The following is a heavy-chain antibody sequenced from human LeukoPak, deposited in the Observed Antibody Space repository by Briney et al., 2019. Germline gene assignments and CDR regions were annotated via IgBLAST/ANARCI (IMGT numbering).Heavy chain of an antibody. Sequence: SETLSLTCAVYGGSFSGYFWRWIRQPPGKGLQWIGEINHSGSTNYNPSLKSRVNLSVDTPKNQFPLKLSSVTAADTAVYYCARDEEEGLATGIGYWGQGTLVTVSS. CDR2: INHSGST. D-gene: IGHD5-24*01. CDR1: GGSFSGYF. J-gene: IGHJ4*02. V-gene: IGHV4-34*01. CDR3: ARDEEEGLATGIGY.